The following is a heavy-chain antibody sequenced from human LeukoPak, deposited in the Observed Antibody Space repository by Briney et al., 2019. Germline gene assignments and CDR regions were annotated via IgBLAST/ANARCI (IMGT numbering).Heavy chain of an antibody. Sequence: SVKVSCKASGGTFSSYAISWVRQAPGQGFEWMGRIIPILGIANYAQKFQGRVTITADKSTSTAYMELSSLRSDDTAVYYCARVLGGSSSWFDFDYWGQGTLVTVSS. D-gene: IGHD6-13*01. CDR3: ARVLGGSSSWFDFDY. J-gene: IGHJ4*02. V-gene: IGHV1-69*04. CDR1: GGTFSSYA. CDR2: IIPILGIA.